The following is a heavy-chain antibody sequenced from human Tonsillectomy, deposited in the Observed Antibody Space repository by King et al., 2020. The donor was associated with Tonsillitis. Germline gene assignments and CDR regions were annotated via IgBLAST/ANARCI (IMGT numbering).Heavy chain of an antibody. V-gene: IGHV3-73*01. CDR1: GFTFSGSA. D-gene: IGHD3-10*01. Sequence: VQLVESGGGLVQPGGSLKLSCAASGFTFSGSAMHWVRQASGKGLEWVGRIRSKANSYATAYAASVKGRFTISRDDSKNTAYLQMNSLKTEDTAVYYCTSLAPPRGCWGQGTLVTVSS. CDR2: IRSKANSYAT. CDR3: TSLAPPRGC. J-gene: IGHJ4*02.